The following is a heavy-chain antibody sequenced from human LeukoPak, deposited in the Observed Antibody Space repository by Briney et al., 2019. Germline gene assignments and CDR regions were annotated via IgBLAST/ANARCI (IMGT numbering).Heavy chain of an antibody. CDR2: ISSNGGRT. CDR3: ARGSCTILYYFDN. J-gene: IGHJ4*02. V-gene: IGHV3-64*01. Sequence: GGPLRLSCAASGFTFSRYPMHWARQAPGKGLEYVSPISSNGGRTYYANSVKGRFTISRDNSKNTLYLQMSSLRAEDMAVYYCARGSCTILYYFDNWGQGTMVTVSS. CDR1: GFTFSRYP. D-gene: IGHD2-15*01.